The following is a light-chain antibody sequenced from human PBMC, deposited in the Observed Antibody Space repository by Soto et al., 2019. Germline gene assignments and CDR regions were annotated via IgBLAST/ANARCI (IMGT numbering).Light chain of an antibody. V-gene: IGLV1-40*01. CDR3: QSFDSSLTGLI. CDR1: NSNIGAGSG. Sequence: QLVLTQPPSVTGAPGQRVTISCTGNNSNIGAGSGVNWYQQFPDKAPKLLIYANTHRPSGVPDRFSGSTSATSASLAITGLQTQDEADYYCQSFDSSLTGLIFGRGTKVTVL. CDR2: ANT. J-gene: IGLJ2*01.